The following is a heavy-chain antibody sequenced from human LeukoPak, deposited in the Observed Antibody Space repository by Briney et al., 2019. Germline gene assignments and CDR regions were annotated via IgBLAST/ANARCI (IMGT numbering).Heavy chain of an antibody. V-gene: IGHV3-30*04. CDR1: GFTFSSYA. J-gene: IGHJ4*02. CDR3: ERGPSGYHNT. D-gene: IGHD5-12*01. CDR2: ISYDGSNK. Sequence: GGSLRLSCAASGFTFSSYAMHWVRQAPGKGLEWVAVISYDGSNKYYADSVKGRFTISRDNSKNTLYLQMNSLRAEDTAVYYCERGPSGYHNTGGQGTLVTVSS.